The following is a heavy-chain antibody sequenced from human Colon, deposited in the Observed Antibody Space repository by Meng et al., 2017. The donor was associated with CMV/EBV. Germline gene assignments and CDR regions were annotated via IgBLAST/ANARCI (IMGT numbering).Heavy chain of an antibody. CDR1: GGSFSGYY. V-gene: IGHV4-34*01. D-gene: IGHD6-13*01. CDR2: INHSGST. Sequence: VSLRLSCAVYGGSFSGYYWSWIRQPPGKGLEWIGKINHSGSTNYNPSLKSRVTISVDTSKNQFSLKLSSVTAADTAVYYCATPQQLAPYGMDVWGQGTTVTVSS. J-gene: IGHJ6*02. CDR3: ATPQQLAPYGMDV.